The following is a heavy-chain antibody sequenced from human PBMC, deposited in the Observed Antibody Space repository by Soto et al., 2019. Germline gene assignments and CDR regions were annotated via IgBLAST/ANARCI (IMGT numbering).Heavy chain of an antibody. CDR3: AKGMTTDRDDAFDI. J-gene: IGHJ3*02. CDR1: GFTFDDYA. V-gene: IGHV3-9*01. D-gene: IGHD4-17*01. CDR2: ISWNSGSI. Sequence: EVQLVESGGGLVQPGRSLRLSCAASGFTFDDYAMHWVWQAPGKGLEWVSGISWNSGSIGYADSVKGRFTISRDNAKNSLYLQMNSLRAEDTALYYCAKGMTTDRDDAFDIWGQGTMVTVSS.